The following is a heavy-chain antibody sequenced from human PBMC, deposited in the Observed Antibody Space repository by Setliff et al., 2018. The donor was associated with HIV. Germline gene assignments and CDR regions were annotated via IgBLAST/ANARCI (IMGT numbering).Heavy chain of an antibody. D-gene: IGHD3-3*01. J-gene: IGHJ6*03. CDR2: VFSSGDT. CDR3: ARGEKRFLEWLPLDYYYYYYMDV. CDR1: GYSISSGYY. V-gene: IGHV4-61*01. Sequence: SETLSLTCAVSGYSISSGYYWGWVRQPPGKGLEWIGYVFSSGDTSYNPSLKSRVTISVDTSKNQVSLRLSSVTAADTAVYYCARGEKRFLEWLPLDYYYYYYMDVWGKGITVTVSS.